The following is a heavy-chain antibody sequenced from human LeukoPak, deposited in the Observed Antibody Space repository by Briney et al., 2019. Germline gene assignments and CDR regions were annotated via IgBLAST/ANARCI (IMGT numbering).Heavy chain of an antibody. Sequence: PGGSLRLSCAASGFTFSSYAMSWVRQAPGKGLEWVSAIGGSGDTTYYADSVKGRFTISRDYSKNTLYLQMNSLRAEDTAVYYCAGRYDSSGYPLHWGQGTLVTVSS. D-gene: IGHD3-22*01. J-gene: IGHJ4*02. CDR3: AGRYDSSGYPLH. CDR1: GFTFSSYA. V-gene: IGHV3-23*01. CDR2: IGGSGDTT.